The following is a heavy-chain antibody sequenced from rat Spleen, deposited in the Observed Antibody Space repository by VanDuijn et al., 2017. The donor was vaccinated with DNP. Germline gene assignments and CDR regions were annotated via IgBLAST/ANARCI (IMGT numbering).Heavy chain of an antibody. CDR3: GSFNWPVP. V-gene: IGHV5-22*01. D-gene: IGHD3-6*01. J-gene: IGHJ4*01. CDR2: ISHDGGGT. CDR1: GFPFSDYF. Sequence: EVQLVESGGDLVQPGRSLKLSCAASGFPFSDYFMAWVRQAPNKGLEWVASISHDGGGTFYGDSVKGRFTISRENAKTTLYLQMNSLRSEDTATYYCGSFNWPVPWGQGTSVTVSS.